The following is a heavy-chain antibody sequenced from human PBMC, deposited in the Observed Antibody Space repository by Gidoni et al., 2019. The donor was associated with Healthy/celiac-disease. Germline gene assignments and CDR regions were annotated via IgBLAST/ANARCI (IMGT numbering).Heavy chain of an antibody. CDR1: GGSISSSSYY. Sequence: QLQLQESGPGLVKPSETLSLTCTGSGGSISSSSYYWGWIRQPPGKGLECIGSSYYSGSTYYNPSLKSRVTISVDTSKNQFSLKLSSVTAADTAVYYCATLGNLAVAGKFWFDPWGQGTLVTVSS. D-gene: IGHD6-19*01. V-gene: IGHV4-39*01. J-gene: IGHJ5*02. CDR3: ATLGNLAVAGKFWFDP. CDR2: SYYSGST.